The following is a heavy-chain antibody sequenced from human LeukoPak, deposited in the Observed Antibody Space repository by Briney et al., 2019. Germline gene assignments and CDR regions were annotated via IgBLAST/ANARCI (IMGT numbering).Heavy chain of an antibody. Sequence: GGSLRLSCAASGFTFSSYEMNWVRQAPGKGLEWVSSISSSSSYIYYADSVKGRFTISRDNAKNSLYLQMNSLRAEDTAVYYCARDGGYCSSTSCPMYYFDYWGQGTLVTVSS. CDR2: ISSSSSYI. J-gene: IGHJ4*02. V-gene: IGHV3-21*01. CDR3: ARDGGYCSSTSCPMYYFDY. D-gene: IGHD2-2*01. CDR1: GFTFSSYE.